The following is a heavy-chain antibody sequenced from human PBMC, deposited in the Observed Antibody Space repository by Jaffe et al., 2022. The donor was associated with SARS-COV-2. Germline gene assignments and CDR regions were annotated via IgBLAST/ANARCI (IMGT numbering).Heavy chain of an antibody. J-gene: IGHJ3*02. CDR3: AKKDNAFDI. CDR2: ISWNSGSI. D-gene: IGHD2-15*01. CDR1: GFTFDDYA. V-gene: IGHV3-9*01. Sequence: EVQLVESGGGLVQPGRSLRLSCAASGFTFDDYAMHWVRQAPGKGLEWVSGISWNSGSIGYADSVKGRFTISRDNAKNSLYLQMNSLRAEDTALYYCAKKDNAFDIWGQGTMVTVSS.